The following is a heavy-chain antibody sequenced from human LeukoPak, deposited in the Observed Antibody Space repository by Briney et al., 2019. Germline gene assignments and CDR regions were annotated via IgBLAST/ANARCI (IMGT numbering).Heavy chain of an antibody. D-gene: IGHD4-17*01. CDR1: GGSISSSSYY. CDR2: IYYSGST. CDR3: ASPPDYGHHEDY. V-gene: IGHV4-39*07. J-gene: IGHJ4*02. Sequence: SETLSLTCTVSGGSISSSSYYWGWIRQPPGKGLEWIGSIYYSGSTYYNPSLKSRVTISVDTSKNQFSLKLSSVTAADTAVYYCASPPDYGHHEDYWGQGTLVTVSS.